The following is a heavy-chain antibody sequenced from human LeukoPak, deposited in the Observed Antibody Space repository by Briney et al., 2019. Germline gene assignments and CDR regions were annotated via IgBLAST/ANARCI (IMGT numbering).Heavy chain of an antibody. CDR3: AKDRGYISSRPDNWFDP. Sequence: GGSLRLSCAGSGFTFNTYNMNWVRQAPGKGLEWVSSISSSSSYIYYADSVKGRFTISRDNSKNTLYLQMNSLRAEDTALYYCAKDRGYISSRPDNWFDPWGQGTLVTVSS. V-gene: IGHV3-21*04. D-gene: IGHD6-6*01. CDR2: ISSSSSYI. CDR1: GFTFNTYN. J-gene: IGHJ5*02.